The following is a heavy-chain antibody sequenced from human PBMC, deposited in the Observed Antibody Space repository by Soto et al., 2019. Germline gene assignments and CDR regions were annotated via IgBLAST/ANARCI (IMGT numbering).Heavy chain of an antibody. D-gene: IGHD3-22*01. CDR1: GFTFSSYW. Sequence: GGSLRLSCAASGFTFSSYWMNWVRQAPGKGLEWVASIKEDGSEQKYVDSVKGRFTISRDNAKNSLSLQMNSMRAEDTAVYYCARASWDTSGFYPYYLDHWGQGTPVTVSS. CDR2: IKEDGSEQ. CDR3: ARASWDTSGFYPYYLDH. V-gene: IGHV3-7*01. J-gene: IGHJ4*02.